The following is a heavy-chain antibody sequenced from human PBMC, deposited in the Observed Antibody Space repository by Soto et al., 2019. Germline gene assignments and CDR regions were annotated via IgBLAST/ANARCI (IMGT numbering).Heavy chain of an antibody. V-gene: IGHV3-23*01. J-gene: IGHJ4*02. D-gene: IGHD6-19*01. CDR3: ARGSGWYPPFDY. CDR1: GFTFSNAW. Sequence: PGGSLRLSCAASGFTFSNAWMNWVRQAPGKGLEWVAHISGRGDTTYYADSVKGRFTISRDNFKSTLYLQMNSLRSEDTAVYYCARGSGWYPPFDYWGQGTLVTVSS. CDR2: ISGRGDTT.